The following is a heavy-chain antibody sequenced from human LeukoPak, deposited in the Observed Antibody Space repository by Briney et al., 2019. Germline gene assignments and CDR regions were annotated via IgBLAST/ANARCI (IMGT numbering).Heavy chain of an antibody. J-gene: IGHJ4*02. V-gene: IGHV3-74*01. CDR1: GFTFSSYW. CDR2: INTDGSST. CDR3: AKKVSSSGGPYYSDY. D-gene: IGHD6-19*01. Sequence: PGGSLRLSCAASGFTFSSYWMHWVRQAPGKGLVWVSRINTDGSSTSYADSVKGRFTISRDNSKNTLYLQMDSLRAEDTAIYYCAKKVSSSGGPYYSDYWGQGTLVTVSS.